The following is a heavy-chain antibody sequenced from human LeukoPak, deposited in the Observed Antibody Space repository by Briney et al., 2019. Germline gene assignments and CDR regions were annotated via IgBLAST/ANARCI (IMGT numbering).Heavy chain of an antibody. D-gene: IGHD4-11*01. Sequence: PSETLSLTCTLSAGSISSYYWSWIRHPAGKVLEWIGRTYTSGSTTYHPSLKGRVTMSVDTSKKQFSLQLSSVTAAATAVYYCARGATTVTVAVWGKGPTATVSS. J-gene: IGHJ6*04. CDR1: AGSISSYY. V-gene: IGHV4-4*07. CDR3: ARGATTVTVAV. CDR2: TYTSGST.